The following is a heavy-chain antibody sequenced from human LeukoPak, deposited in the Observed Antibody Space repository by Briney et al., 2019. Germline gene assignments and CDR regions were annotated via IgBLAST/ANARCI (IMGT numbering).Heavy chain of an antibody. V-gene: IGHV1-18*01. J-gene: IGHJ4*02. CDR3: AREHYDFWSGSLYYFAY. D-gene: IGHD3-3*01. Sequence: ASVKVSCKSSGYTFTSYGISWVRQAPGQGLEWMGWIGAYNGSTNYAEEVQGRVTMTTDTSTSTAYMELRNLRSDDTAVYYCAREHYDFWSGSLYYFAYWGQGTLVTVSS. CDR2: IGAYNGST. CDR1: GYTFTSYG.